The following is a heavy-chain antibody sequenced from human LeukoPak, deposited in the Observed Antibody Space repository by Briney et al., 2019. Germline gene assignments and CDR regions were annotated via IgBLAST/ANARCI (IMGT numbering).Heavy chain of an antibody. J-gene: IGHJ6*02. D-gene: IGHD2-2*01. CDR3: ARHNQADVVPAASGGLYYYGMDV. Sequence: GESLKISCKGSGYSFTSYWIGWVRQVPGKGLEWMGIIYPGDSDTRYSPSFQGQVTISADKSISTACLQWSSLKASDTAMYYCARHNQADVVPAASGGLYYYGMDVWGQGTTVTVSS. V-gene: IGHV5-51*01. CDR1: GYSFTSYW. CDR2: IYPGDSDT.